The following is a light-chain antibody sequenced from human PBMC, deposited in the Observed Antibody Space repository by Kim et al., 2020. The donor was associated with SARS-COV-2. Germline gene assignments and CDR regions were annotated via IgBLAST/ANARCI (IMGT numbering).Light chain of an antibody. CDR3: LQGTHWPKT. CDR2: QVS. V-gene: IGKV2-30*01. CDR1: QSLVNRDGNTY. Sequence: QPASISCRSSQSLVNRDGNTYLNWLQQRLGQSPRRLIYQVSKRESGVPDRFSGSGSDTDFTLKISGVEAEDVGVYYCLQGTHWPKTFGQGTKLEI. J-gene: IGKJ2*01.